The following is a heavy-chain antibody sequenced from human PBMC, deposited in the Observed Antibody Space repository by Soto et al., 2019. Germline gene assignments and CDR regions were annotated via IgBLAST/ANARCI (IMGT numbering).Heavy chain of an antibody. V-gene: IGHV1-3*01. CDR2: INAGNGNT. D-gene: IGHD1-26*01. Sequence: QVQLVQSGAEVKKPGASVKVSCKASGYTFTSYAMHWVRQAPGQRLEWMGWINAGNGNTKYSQKFQGRVTITRDTSASTAYIEVSSLRSEDTAVYYCARGASHLIDYWGQGTLVTVSS. J-gene: IGHJ4*02. CDR1: GYTFTSYA. CDR3: ARGASHLIDY.